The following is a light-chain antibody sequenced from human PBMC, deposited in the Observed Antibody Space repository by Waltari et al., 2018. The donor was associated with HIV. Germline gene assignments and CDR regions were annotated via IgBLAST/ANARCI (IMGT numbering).Light chain of an antibody. J-gene: IGLJ3*02. CDR2: SNN. Sequence: QSVLTQPPSASGTPGQRVTISCSGSSSNIGSNTVNWYQQLPGTAPKLLIYSNNQRPSGVPARSSGSKSGTSASLAISGLQSEDEADYYCAAWDDSLNGGVFGGGTKLTVL. CDR3: AAWDDSLNGGV. V-gene: IGLV1-44*01. CDR1: SSNIGSNT.